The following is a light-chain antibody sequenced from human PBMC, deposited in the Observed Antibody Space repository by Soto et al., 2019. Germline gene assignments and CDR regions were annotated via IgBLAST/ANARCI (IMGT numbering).Light chain of an antibody. Sequence: DIQMTQSPSSLSASVGDRVTITCRASQSISNYLNWYQQKPGKAPKFLIYAASSLQSGVPSRFSGRGSGTDFTLTISSLQPEDFAIYFCQKSYSTPLTFGGGTK. CDR2: AAS. J-gene: IGKJ4*01. CDR1: QSISNY. V-gene: IGKV1-39*01. CDR3: QKSYSTPLT.